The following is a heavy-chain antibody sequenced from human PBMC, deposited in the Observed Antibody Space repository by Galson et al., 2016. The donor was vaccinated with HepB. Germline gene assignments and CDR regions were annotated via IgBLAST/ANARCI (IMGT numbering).Heavy chain of an antibody. V-gene: IGHV3-11*01. D-gene: IGHD6-19*01. CDR3: AKVDPLRGWVFDS. CDR2: ISSSGRTI. J-gene: IGHJ4*02. Sequence: SLRLSCAGSGFIFSNYYMSWIRQAPGKGLEWLSYISSSGRTIYNGDSVKGRFTVSRDNAKNSLYLQMNSLRAEDTAVYYCAKVDPLRGWVFDSWGQGTLVTVSS. CDR1: GFIFSNYY.